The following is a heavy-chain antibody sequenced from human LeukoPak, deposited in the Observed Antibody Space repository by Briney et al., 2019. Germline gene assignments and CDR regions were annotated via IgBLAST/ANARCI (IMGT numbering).Heavy chain of an antibody. J-gene: IGHJ4*02. D-gene: IGHD4-17*01. CDR1: GFTFSSYA. CDR2: ISGSGGST. V-gene: IGHV3-23*01. CDR3: AKDIYGDYGGLDY. Sequence: GGSLRLSCAASGFTFSSYAMSWVRQAPGKGLEWVSAISGSGGSTYYADSVKGRFTISRDNSKNTLYLQMNSLRAEDTALYYCAKDIYGDYGGLDYWGQGTLVTVSS.